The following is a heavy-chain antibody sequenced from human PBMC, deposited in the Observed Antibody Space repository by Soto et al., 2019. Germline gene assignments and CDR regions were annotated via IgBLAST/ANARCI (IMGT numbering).Heavy chain of an antibody. Sequence: EVQLVEYGGGVVQPGGSLRLSCAVSGFTFSTYWRHWVRQAPGKGPVWVSRISLDGSRTSYADSVKGRFTISRDNAKNILYLQMRSLRSEDSAVYFCVRDRDYYDGRGYASPGDAFDVWGRGTAVAVSS. CDR3: VRDRDYYDGRGYASPGDAFDV. V-gene: IGHV3-74*01. CDR2: ISLDGSRT. D-gene: IGHD3-22*01. J-gene: IGHJ3*01. CDR1: GFTFSTYW.